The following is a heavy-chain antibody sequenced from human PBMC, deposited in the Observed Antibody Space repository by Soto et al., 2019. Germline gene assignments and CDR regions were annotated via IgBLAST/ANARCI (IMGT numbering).Heavy chain of an antibody. Sequence: EVQLAESGGVLVKPGGSLRLSCAGSGLTFSNAWMSWVRQAPGKGLEWVGRIKSESAGGTTEYAAPVKGRFTISRDDSEDTAYLQMNNLKTEDTGVYYCTTGPGNRGYWGQGTLVTVSS. CDR1: GLTFSNAW. V-gene: IGHV3-15*01. J-gene: IGHJ4*02. CDR3: TTGPGNRGY. D-gene: IGHD3-10*01. CDR2: IKSESAGGTT.